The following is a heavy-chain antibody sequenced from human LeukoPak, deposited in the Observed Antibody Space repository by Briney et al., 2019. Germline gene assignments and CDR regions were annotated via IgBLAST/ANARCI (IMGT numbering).Heavy chain of an antibody. Sequence: EGSLRLSCAASGFTFSRYSMNWVRQAPGKGLEWVSSISSSSSYIYYADSVKGRFTISRDNAKNSLYLQMNSLRAEDTAVYYCARGGNPSDAFDIWGQGTMVTVSS. CDR3: ARGGNPSDAFDI. CDR1: GFTFSRYS. J-gene: IGHJ3*02. V-gene: IGHV3-21*01. CDR2: ISSSSSYI. D-gene: IGHD1-14*01.